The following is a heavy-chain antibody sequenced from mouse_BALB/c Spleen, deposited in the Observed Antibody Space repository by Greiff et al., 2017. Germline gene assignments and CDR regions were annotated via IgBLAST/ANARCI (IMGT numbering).Heavy chain of an antibody. CDR1: GFSLTSYG. CDR2: IWSDGST. Sequence: VKLMESGPDLVAPSQSLSITCTVSGFSLTSYGVHWVRQPPGKGLEWLVVIWSDGSTTYNSALKSRLSISKDNSKSQVFLKMNSLQTDDTAMDYCARHSLPWAMDYWGQGTSVTVSS. V-gene: IGHV2-6-2*01. J-gene: IGHJ4*01. CDR3: ARHSLPWAMDY. D-gene: IGHD2-12*01.